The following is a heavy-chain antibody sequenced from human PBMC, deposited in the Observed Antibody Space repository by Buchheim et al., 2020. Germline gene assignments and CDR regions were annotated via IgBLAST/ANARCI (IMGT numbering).Heavy chain of an antibody. CDR3: ARDLSGPLDY. CDR2: VYHTGTS. V-gene: IGHV4-39*07. CDR1: GDSVISSSFY. J-gene: IGHJ4*02. D-gene: IGHD3-10*01. Sequence: QLQLQESGPGLVKSSETLSLTCTVSGDSVISSSFYWAWIRQPPGKGLERIGHVYHTGTSYYNSALGSRVTISVDTSKNQFSLKLRSVTAADTAVYYCARDLSGPLDYWGQG.